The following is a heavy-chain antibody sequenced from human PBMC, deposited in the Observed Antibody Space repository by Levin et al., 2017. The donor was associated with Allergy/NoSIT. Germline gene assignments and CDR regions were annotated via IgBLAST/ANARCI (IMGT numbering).Heavy chain of an antibody. J-gene: IGHJ6*03. CDR1: GGSIGTYY. Sequence: KPSETLSLTCTVSGGSIGTYYWSWIRQPPGMGLEWIGYIHYSGSSTYNPSLRSRVTISLDMSKKQFSLKLSSVTAADTAVYFCARQSPAWGGDDYFYYVDVWGKGTMVTVSS. CDR3: ARQSPAWGGDDYFYYVDV. D-gene: IGHD3-16*01. V-gene: IGHV4-59*08. CDR2: IHYSGSS.